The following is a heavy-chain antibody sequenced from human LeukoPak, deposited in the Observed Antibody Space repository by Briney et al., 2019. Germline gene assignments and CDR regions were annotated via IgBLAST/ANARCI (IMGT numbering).Heavy chain of an antibody. Sequence: ASVKVSCTASGYTFTVNFIHWVRQAPGQGLEWVGWINPNGGGTNYAQKFQGRVTMTRDTSISTAYMDLSSLTSEDTAIYYCARGHSSLRLYYFDYWGQGTLVTVSS. CDR3: ARGHSSLRLYYFDY. J-gene: IGHJ4*02. CDR1: GYTFTVNF. V-gene: IGHV1-2*02. CDR2: INPNGGGT. D-gene: IGHD6-6*01.